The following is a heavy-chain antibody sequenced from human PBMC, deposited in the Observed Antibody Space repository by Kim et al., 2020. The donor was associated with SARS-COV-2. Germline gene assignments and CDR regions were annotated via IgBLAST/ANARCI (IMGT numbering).Heavy chain of an antibody. J-gene: IGHJ4*02. Sequence: SVKVSCKASGGTFSSYAISWVRQAPGQGLEWMGRIIPILGIANYAQKFQGRVTITADKSTSTAYMELSSLRSEDTAVYYCASLYCGGDCPQYYFDYWGQ. V-gene: IGHV1-69*04. CDR2: IIPILGIA. D-gene: IGHD2-21*02. CDR3: ASLYCGGDCPQYYFDY. CDR1: GGTFSSYA.